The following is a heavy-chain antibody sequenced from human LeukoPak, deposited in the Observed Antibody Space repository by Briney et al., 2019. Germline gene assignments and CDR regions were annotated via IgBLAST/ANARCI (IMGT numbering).Heavy chain of an antibody. CDR2: ITGSGANV. CDR3: ARDIAAAGPEGDY. D-gene: IGHD6-13*01. V-gene: IGHV3-11*04. Sequence: GGSLRLSCAASGFTFSDYFMTWIRQAPGKGLEWVSHITGSGANVYYADSVKGRFTISRDNAKNSLYLQMNSLRAEDTAVYYCARDIAAAGPEGDYWGQGTLVTVSS. CDR1: GFTFSDYF. J-gene: IGHJ4*02.